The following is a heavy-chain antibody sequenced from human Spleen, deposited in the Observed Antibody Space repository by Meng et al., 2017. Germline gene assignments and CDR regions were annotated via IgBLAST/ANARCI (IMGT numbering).Heavy chain of an antibody. CDR2: LYRSGGT. Sequence: QVQLQQWGAGLLKPSGTLSLTCVVSGGSISSSDWWTWVRQPPGKGLEWIGELYRSGGTYYNSSLRSRVTISVDKSKNQFSLSLTSVTAADTAVYYCATTVRNWGQGTLVTVSS. D-gene: IGHD4-17*01. CDR3: ATTVRN. CDR1: GGSISSSDW. V-gene: IGHV4-4*02. J-gene: IGHJ4*02.